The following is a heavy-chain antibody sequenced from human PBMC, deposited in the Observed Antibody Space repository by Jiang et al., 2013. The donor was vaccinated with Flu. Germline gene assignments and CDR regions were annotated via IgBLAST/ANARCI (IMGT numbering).Heavy chain of an antibody. CDR2: IDYGGRS. CDR1: GGSISSGGFF. Sequence: YGPGLVKPSQTLSLTCTVSGGSISSGGFFWSWIRQHPGEGLEWIGYIDYGGRSYYNPSLNSRVIMSVDTSKNQFSLKLTSVTAADTAVYYCARESTGSVTRGAFDIWGQGTMVTVSS. D-gene: IGHD2-2*01. V-gene: IGHV4-31*03. J-gene: IGHJ3*02. CDR3: ARESTGSVTRGAFDI.